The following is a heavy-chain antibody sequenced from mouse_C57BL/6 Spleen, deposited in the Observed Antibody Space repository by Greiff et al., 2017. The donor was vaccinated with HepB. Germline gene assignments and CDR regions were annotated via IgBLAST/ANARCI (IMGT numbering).Heavy chain of an antibody. V-gene: IGHV1-85*01. J-gene: IGHJ2*01. D-gene: IGHD4-1*01. CDR2: IYHRDGST. CDR3: AREGLGLDY. Sequence: VQLQQSGPELVKPGASVKLSCKASGYTFTSYDINWVKQRPGQGLEWIGWIYHRDGSTKYNEKFKGKATVTVDTSSSTAYMELHSLTSEDSAVYFCAREGLGLDYWGQGTTLTVSS. CDR1: GYTFTSYD.